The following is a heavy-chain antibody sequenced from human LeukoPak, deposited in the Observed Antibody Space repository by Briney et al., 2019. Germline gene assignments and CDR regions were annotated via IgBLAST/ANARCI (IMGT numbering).Heavy chain of an antibody. V-gene: IGHV3-74*03. Sequence: GSLRLSCAASEFTFSSYWMHWVRQAPGKGLVWVSRIYSDGSSYTADSVKGRFTISRDNAKDTLYLQMNSLRVEDTAVYYCARGGGIYGLWDYWGQGTLVTVSS. CDR2: IYSDGSSY. D-gene: IGHD1-26*01. CDR3: ARGGGIYGLWDY. CDR1: EFTFSSYW. J-gene: IGHJ4*02.